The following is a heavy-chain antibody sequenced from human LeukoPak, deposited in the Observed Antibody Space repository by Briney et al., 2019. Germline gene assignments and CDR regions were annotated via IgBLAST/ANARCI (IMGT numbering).Heavy chain of an antibody. CDR3: ARRPRDSVNYGGPSGVDY. D-gene: IGHD4-23*01. V-gene: IGHV4-34*01. CDR2: INHSGSS. Sequence: SETLSLTCAVYGESFSGHYWSWIRQPPGKGLEWIGEINHSGSSNYNPSLKSRVTVSADTSKNQFSLRLNSVSAADTAIYYCARRPRDSVNYGGPSGVDYWGQGTRATVSS. CDR1: GESFSGHY. J-gene: IGHJ4*02.